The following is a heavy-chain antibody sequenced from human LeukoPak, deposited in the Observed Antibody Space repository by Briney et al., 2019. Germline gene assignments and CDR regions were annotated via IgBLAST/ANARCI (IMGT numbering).Heavy chain of an antibody. CDR2: INHSGNT. J-gene: IGHJ6*02. D-gene: IGHD3-9*01. CDR1: GESFSKYY. Sequence: SETLSLTCAVYGESFSKYYWSWIRQPPGKGLEWIGEINHSGNTNYNPSLKSRVTISVDTSKNQFSLKMSSVTAADTAAYYCARVYYDHLLYKGGYYWYHFGMDVWGQGTTVTVSS. CDR3: ARVYYDHLLYKGGYYWYHFGMDV. V-gene: IGHV4-34*01.